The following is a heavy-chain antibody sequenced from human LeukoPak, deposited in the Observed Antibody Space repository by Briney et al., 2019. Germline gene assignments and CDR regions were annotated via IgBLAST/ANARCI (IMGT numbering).Heavy chain of an antibody. D-gene: IGHD6-13*01. CDR2: IDPSDSYT. Sequence: PGGSPRLSCKGSGYSFTSYWISWVRQMPGKGLEWMGRIDPSDSYTNYSPSFEGHVTISADKSISTAYLQWSSLKASDIATYYCARHYGAAGDFDYWGQGTLVTVSS. V-gene: IGHV5-10-1*01. CDR1: GYSFTSYW. J-gene: IGHJ4*02. CDR3: ARHYGAAGDFDY.